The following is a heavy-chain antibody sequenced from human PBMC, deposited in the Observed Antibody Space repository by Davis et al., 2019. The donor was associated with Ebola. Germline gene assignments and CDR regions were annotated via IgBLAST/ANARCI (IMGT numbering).Heavy chain of an antibody. CDR2: IISIFATA. CDR1: GGTFSSYA. Sequence: SVKASCKASGGTFSSYAISWVRQAPGQGLEWMGGIISIFATANYAQKFQGRVTITADESTSTAYMELSSLRSEDTAVYYCARSGPTNYYYYGMDVWGQGTTVTVSS. J-gene: IGHJ6*02. CDR3: ARSGPTNYYYYGMDV. V-gene: IGHV1-69*13.